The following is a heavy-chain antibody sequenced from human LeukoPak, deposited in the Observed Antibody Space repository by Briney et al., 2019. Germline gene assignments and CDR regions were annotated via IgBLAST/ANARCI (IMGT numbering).Heavy chain of an antibody. J-gene: IGHJ4*02. CDR2: IGPTGSDR. CDR3: ATETNGRHYDY. D-gene: IGHD1-14*01. CDR1: GLTCSTFG. V-gene: IGHV3-21*06. Sequence: GGSLRLSCTASGLTCSTFGFNWVRQAPGKGLEWVASIGPTGSDRYHADSIKGRFTISRDNANNFLYLQMNSLRAEDTAVYYCATETNGRHYDYWGQGTLLTVSS.